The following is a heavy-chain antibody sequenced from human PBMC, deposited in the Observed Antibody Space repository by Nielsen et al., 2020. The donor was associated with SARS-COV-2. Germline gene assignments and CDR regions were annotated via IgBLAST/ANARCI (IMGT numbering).Heavy chain of an antibody. J-gene: IGHJ5*02. Sequence: SETLSLTCTVSGGSISSGGYYWSWIRQPPGKGLEWIGYIYYSGSTNYNPSLKSRVTISVDTSKNQFSLKLSSVTAADTAVYYCARQGGYSSSWYSWFDPWGQGTLVTVSS. CDR3: ARQGGYSSSWYSWFDP. V-gene: IGHV4-61*08. D-gene: IGHD6-13*01. CDR2: IYYSGST. CDR1: GGSISSGGYY.